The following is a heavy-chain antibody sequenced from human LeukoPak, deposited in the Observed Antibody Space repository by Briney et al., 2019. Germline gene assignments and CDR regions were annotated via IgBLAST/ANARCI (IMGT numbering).Heavy chain of an antibody. D-gene: IGHD5-18*01. V-gene: IGHV3-43*01. CDR2: ISWDGYST. Sequence: GGSLRLSCAAPGFSFDDYTMHWVRQAPGKGLELVSLISWDGYSTFYADSVKGRFTISRDNSKNSLYLQMNSLRTEDTALYYCAKDHLRGYSYGYFDYWGQGTLVTVSS. CDR1: GFSFDDYT. CDR3: AKDHLRGYSYGYFDY. J-gene: IGHJ4*02.